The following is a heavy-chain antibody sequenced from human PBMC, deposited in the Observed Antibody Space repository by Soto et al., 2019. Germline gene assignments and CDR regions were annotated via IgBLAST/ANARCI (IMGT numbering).Heavy chain of an antibody. Sequence: SETLSLTCTVSGGAMSSYYWSWFRQPAGKGLEWIGHIYASGSTNYNPSLNSRVTMSVDTSKSQFSLRLNSVTAADTAAYYCARDLYYYDSSGHFQWYFDYWGQGTLVTVSS. CDR2: IYASGST. V-gene: IGHV4-4*07. J-gene: IGHJ4*02. D-gene: IGHD3-22*01. CDR1: GGAMSSYY. CDR3: ARDLYYYDSSGHFQWYFDY.